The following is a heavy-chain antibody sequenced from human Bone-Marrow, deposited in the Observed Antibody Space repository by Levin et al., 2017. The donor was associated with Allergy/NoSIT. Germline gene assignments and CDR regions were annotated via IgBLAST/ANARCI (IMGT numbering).Heavy chain of an antibody. D-gene: IGHD2-21*02. CDR2: ISAYNGNT. CDR3: ARDEEGDPRYFDY. CDR1: GYTFTSYG. V-gene: IGHV1-18*01. Sequence: GESLKISCKASGYTFTSYGISWVRQAPGQGLEWMGWISAYNGNTNYAQKLQGRVTMTTDTSTSTAYMELRSLRSDDTAVYYCARDEEGDPRYFDYWGQGTLVTVSS. J-gene: IGHJ4*02.